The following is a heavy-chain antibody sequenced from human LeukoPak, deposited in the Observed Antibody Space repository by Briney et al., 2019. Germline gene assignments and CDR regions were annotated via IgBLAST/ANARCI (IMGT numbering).Heavy chain of an antibody. J-gene: IGHJ4*02. D-gene: IGHD6-13*01. CDR2: IYYSGST. Sequence: SETLSLTCTVSGGSISSYYWSWIRQPPGKGLEWIGYIYYSGSTNYNPSLKSRVTISVDTSKNQFSLKLSSVTGADPAVYYCAREVWYSSSWYYFDYWGQGTLVTVSS. CDR3: AREVWYSSSWYYFDY. CDR1: GGSISSYY. V-gene: IGHV4-59*01.